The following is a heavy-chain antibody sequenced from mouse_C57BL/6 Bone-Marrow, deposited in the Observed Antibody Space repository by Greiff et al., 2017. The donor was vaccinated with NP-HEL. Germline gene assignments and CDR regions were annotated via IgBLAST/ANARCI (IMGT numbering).Heavy chain of an antibody. CDR2: ISDGGSYT. CDR3: ARAPSITTVVPSFAY. Sequence: EVQGVESGGGLVKPGGSLKLSCAASGFTFSSYAMSWVRQTPDKRLEWVATISDGGSYTYYPDNVKGRFTISRDNAKNNLYLQMSQLKSEDTAMYFCARAPSITTVVPSFAYWGQGTLVTVSA. V-gene: IGHV5-4*01. D-gene: IGHD1-1*01. CDR1: GFTFSSYA. J-gene: IGHJ3*01.